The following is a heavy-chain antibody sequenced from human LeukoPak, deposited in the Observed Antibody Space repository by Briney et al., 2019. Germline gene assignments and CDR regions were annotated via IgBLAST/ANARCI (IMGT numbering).Heavy chain of an antibody. CDR1: DESFSGYY. D-gene: IGHD3-10*01. CDR2: INHSGST. Sequence: PSETLSLTCGVYDESFSGYYWSWIRQPPGKGLEWIGEINHSGSTNYNPSLKSRVTISVDTSKNQFSLKLSSVTAADTAVYYCARLTKNDSGSFRFGKKKRGYMDVWGKGTTVTISS. CDR3: ARLTKNDSGSFRFGKKKRGYMDV. J-gene: IGHJ6*03. V-gene: IGHV4-34*01.